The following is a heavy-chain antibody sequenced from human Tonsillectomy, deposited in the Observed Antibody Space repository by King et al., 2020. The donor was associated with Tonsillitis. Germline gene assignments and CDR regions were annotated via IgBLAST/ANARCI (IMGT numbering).Heavy chain of an antibody. CDR3: ARRGSGWSHFDY. J-gene: IGHJ4*02. CDR1: GGSINSYY. Sequence: QLQESGPGLVKPSETLSLTCTVSGGSINSYYWSWIRQPPGEGLEWLGYIYYSGSTNYNPSLKSRVSISVDTAKNKFSLNLTSVTAADTAVYYCARRGSGWSHFDYWGQGTLVTVSS. CDR2: IYYSGST. V-gene: IGHV4-59*01. D-gene: IGHD6-13*01.